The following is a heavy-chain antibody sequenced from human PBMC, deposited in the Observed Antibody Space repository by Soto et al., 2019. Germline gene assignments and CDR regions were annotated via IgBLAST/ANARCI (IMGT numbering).Heavy chain of an antibody. Sequence: SETLSLTCTVSGGSVSSGSYYWSWIRQPPGKGLEWIGYIYYSGSTNYNPSLKSRVTISVDTSKNQFSLKLSSVTAADTAVYYCARGGGSHPARDNWFDPWGQGTLVTVSS. J-gene: IGHJ5*02. CDR1: GGSVSSGSYY. D-gene: IGHD3-16*01. V-gene: IGHV4-61*01. CDR2: IYYSGST. CDR3: ARGGGSHPARDNWFDP.